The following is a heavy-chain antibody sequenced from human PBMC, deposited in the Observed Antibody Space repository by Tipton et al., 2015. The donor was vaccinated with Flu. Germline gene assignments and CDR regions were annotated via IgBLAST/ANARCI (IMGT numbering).Heavy chain of an antibody. CDR1: GYTFTNYD. CDR2: MNPNSGNT. Sequence: QVQLVQSGAEVKKPGASVKVSCKASGYTFTNYDINWVRQATGQGLEWMGWMNPNSGNTGYAQKFQGRVTMTRNTSISTAYMELSSLRSEDTAVYYCARDLRGYSGYMGSDAFDMWGQGIMVTVSS. J-gene: IGHJ3*02. CDR3: ARDLRGYSGYMGSDAFDM. D-gene: IGHD5-12*01. V-gene: IGHV1-8*01.